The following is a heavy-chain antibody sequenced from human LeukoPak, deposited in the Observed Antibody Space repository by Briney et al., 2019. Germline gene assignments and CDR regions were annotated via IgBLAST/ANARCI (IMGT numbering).Heavy chain of an antibody. Sequence: PSETLSLTCAVSGGSISSSTSYWGWIRQPPGQGLEWIGRIYYSGSTFYNPSLKSRVTISVDTSKNQFSLRLSSVTAADTAAYYCARHGSTDYFDYWGQGTLVTVSS. CDR2: IYYSGST. D-gene: IGHD2-2*03. J-gene: IGHJ4*02. V-gene: IGHV4-39*01. CDR3: ARHGSTDYFDY. CDR1: GGSISSSTSY.